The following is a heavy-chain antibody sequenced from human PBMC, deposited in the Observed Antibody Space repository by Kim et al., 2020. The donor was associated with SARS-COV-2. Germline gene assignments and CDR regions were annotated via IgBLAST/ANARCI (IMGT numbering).Heavy chain of an antibody. V-gene: IGHV4-34*01. J-gene: IGHJ3*01. CDR3: ARGLSNTSGWGSYYCDF. D-gene: IGHD3-10*01. CDR2: INHSGRT. CDR1: GGSFSGYY. Sequence: SETLSLTCAVYGGSFSGYYWSWVRQPPGKGLEWIGEINHSGRTNYNPSLKSLGTISVDTSKNQFSLKLTPVTAADTAVSYCARGLSNTSGWGSYYCDFWG.